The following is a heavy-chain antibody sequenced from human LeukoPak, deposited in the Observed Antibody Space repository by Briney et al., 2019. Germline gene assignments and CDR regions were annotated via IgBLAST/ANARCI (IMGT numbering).Heavy chain of an antibody. V-gene: IGHV3-48*03. CDR2: ISSCGSTI. Sequence: GGSLRLSCAASGFTFSSYEMNWVRQAPGKRLEWVSYISSCGSTIYYADSVKGRFTISRDNATDSLDLQMNSLRAHDPAVYYCAREGMATMYWGQGTLVTVSS. CDR3: AREGMATMY. D-gene: IGHD5-24*01. J-gene: IGHJ4*02. CDR1: GFTFSSYE.